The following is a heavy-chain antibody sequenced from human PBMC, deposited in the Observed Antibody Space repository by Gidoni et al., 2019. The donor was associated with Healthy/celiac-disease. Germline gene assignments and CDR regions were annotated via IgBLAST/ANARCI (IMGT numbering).Heavy chain of an antibody. CDR3: ARDGQWLVDAFDI. J-gene: IGHJ3*02. CDR1: GYTFTSYA. V-gene: IGHV1-3*01. Sequence: QVQLVQSGAEVKTPGASVKVSCKASGYTFTSYAMHWVRQAPGQRLKWMGWINAGNGNTKNSQKFQGRVTITRDTSASTAYMELSSLRSEDTAVYYCARDGQWLVDAFDIWGQGTMVTVSS. D-gene: IGHD6-19*01. CDR2: INAGNGNT.